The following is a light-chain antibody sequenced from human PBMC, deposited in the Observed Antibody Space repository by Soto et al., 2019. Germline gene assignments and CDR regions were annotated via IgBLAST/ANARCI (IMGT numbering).Light chain of an antibody. Sequence: DIQMTQSPSTLSGSVGDGVTITCRASQTISSWLAWYQQKPGKAPKLLIYAASSLQSGVPSRFSGSGSGTDFTLTISSLQPEDFATYYCQQSYSTLITFGQGTRLEIK. CDR3: QQSYSTLIT. CDR2: AAS. J-gene: IGKJ5*01. CDR1: QTISSW. V-gene: IGKV1-39*01.